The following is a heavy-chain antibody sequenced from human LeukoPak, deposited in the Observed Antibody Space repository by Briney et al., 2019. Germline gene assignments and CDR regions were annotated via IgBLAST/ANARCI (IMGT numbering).Heavy chain of an antibody. V-gene: IGHV1-69*05. Sequence: GASVKVSCKASGGTFSSYAISWVRQAPGQGLEWMGGIIPIFGTANYAQKFQGRVTITTDETTSTAYMELSSLRSEDTAVYYCALGEQWELRYWGQGTLVTVSS. D-gene: IGHD1-26*01. CDR1: GGTFSSYA. CDR2: IIPIFGTA. J-gene: IGHJ4*02. CDR3: ALGEQWELRY.